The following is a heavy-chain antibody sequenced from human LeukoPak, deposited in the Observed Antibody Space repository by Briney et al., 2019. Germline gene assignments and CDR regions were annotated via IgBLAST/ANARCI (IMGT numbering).Heavy chain of an antibody. V-gene: IGHV3-33*01. CDR1: GFTFTTYG. CDR3: VAGQQLVPSDY. CDR2: IWYDGGTK. D-gene: IGHD6-13*01. J-gene: IGHJ4*02. Sequence: GGSLRLSCAASGFTFTTYGMHWVRQAPGKGLEWVAVIWYDGGTKYYADSVKGRFAISRDNSKSTLYLQMNSLRAEDTAVYHCVAGQQLVPSDYWGQGTLVTVSS.